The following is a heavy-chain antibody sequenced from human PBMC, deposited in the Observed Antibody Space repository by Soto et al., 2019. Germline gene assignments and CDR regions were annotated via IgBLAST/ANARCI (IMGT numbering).Heavy chain of an antibody. CDR3: AREKFSWFDY. Sequence: ASVKVSCKASGYTFTGDYMHWVRQAPGQGFEWMGWISAYNGNTNYAQKLQGRVTMTTDTSTSTAYMELRSLRSDDTAVYYCAREKFSWFDYWGQGTLVNVSS. CDR2: ISAYNGNT. V-gene: IGHV1-18*04. CDR1: GYTFTGDY. J-gene: IGHJ4*02.